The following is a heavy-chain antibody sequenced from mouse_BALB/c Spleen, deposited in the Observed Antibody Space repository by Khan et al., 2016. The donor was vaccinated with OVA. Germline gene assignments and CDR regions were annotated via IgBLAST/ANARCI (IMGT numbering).Heavy chain of an antibody. Sequence: QVQLKQSGPELVKPGASVRISCKASGYTFTSYYIHWVKQRPGQGLEWIGWIYPGNVNTGYNEKFKGKATLAAEKSSSTAYMQLSSLTSEDAAVDFGARWGGNLPSYAMDYWGQGTSVTVSS. V-gene: IGHV1S56*01. CDR1: GYTFTSYY. J-gene: IGHJ4*01. CDR3: ARWGGNLPSYAMDY. D-gene: IGHD2-1*01. CDR2: IYPGNVNT.